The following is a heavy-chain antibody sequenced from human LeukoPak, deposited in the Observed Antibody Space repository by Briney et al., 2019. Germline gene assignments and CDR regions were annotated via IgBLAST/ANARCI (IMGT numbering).Heavy chain of an antibody. J-gene: IGHJ3*02. D-gene: IGHD2-2*01. CDR1: GFTFSSYS. CDR3: AKDKGYQLPLDAFDI. V-gene: IGHV3-9*01. Sequence: PGGSLRLSCAASGFTFSSYSMNWVRQAPGKGLEWVSGISWNSGSIGYADSVKGRFTISRDNAKNSLYLQMNSLRAEDTALYYCAKDKGYQLPLDAFDIWGQGTMVTVSS. CDR2: ISWNSGSI.